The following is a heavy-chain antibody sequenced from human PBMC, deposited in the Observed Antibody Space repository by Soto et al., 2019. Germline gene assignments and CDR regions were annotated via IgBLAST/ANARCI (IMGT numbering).Heavy chain of an antibody. V-gene: IGHV5-51*01. CDR2: IYPGDSDT. D-gene: IGHD6-13*01. J-gene: IGHJ4*02. CDR3: ARPKGSSWYVGY. CDR1: GYRFPSYW. Sequence: ESLGISCKACGYRFPSYWIVWVRQMPGKGLEWMGIIYPGDSDTRYSPSFQGQVTISADKSISTAYLKWSSLKASDTAMYYCARPKGSSWYVGYWGQGTLVTVSS.